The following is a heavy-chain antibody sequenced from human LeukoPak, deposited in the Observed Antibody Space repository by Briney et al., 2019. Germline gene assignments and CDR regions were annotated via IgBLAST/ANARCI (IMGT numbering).Heavy chain of an antibody. D-gene: IGHD5-18*01. J-gene: IGHJ4*02. V-gene: IGHV3-21*01. CDR2: ITSGSSFI. Sequence: PGGSLRLSCSASGFTFSDYSVNWVRQAPGKGLEWVSSITSGSSFIYYADSVKGRFIISRDNAKNSLYLQMDSLRAEDTAIYYCASLLYGYSYGPFHHWGQGTLVTVSS. CDR1: GFTFSDYS. CDR3: ASLLYGYSYGPFHH.